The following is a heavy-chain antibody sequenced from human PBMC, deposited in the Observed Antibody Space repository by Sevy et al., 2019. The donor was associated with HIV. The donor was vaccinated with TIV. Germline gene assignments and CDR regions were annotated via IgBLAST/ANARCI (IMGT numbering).Heavy chain of an antibody. D-gene: IGHD3-10*01. CDR3: TRLGALYYYYSGSYYRAHDY. Sequence: GGSLRLSCTASGFTFGDYAMSWFRQAPGKGLEWVGFIRSKAYGGTTEYAASVKGRFTISRDDSKSIAYLQMNSLKTEDTAGYYCTRLGALYYYYSGSYYRAHDYWGQGTLVTVSS. V-gene: IGHV3-49*03. J-gene: IGHJ4*02. CDR2: IRSKAYGGTT. CDR1: GFTFGDYA.